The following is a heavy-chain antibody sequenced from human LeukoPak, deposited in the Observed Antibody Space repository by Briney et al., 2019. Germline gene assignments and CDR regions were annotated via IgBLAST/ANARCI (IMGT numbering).Heavy chain of an antibody. Sequence: GGSLRLSCTASGLSFSDLWLTWVRQAPGRGLEWVANIKKDGTEKNYVDSVRGRFTISRDNAQNSLYLQMNNLRAEDTAVYYCEAYGSVWGQGTLVIVSS. CDR2: IKKDGTEK. V-gene: IGHV3-7*03. CDR1: GLSFSDLW. CDR3: EAYGSV. J-gene: IGHJ4*02. D-gene: IGHD3-10*01.